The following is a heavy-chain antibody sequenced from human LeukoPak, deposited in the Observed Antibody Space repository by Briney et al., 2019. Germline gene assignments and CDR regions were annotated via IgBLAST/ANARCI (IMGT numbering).Heavy chain of an antibody. Sequence: SVKVSCKASGGSFNAYAISWVRQAPGQGLEWMGGIIPIFGTANYAQKFQGRVTITTDESTSTAYMELSSLRSEDTAVYYCASIDSSGYYPFDYWGQGTLVTVSS. CDR3: ASIDSSGYYPFDY. D-gene: IGHD3-22*01. CDR2: IIPIFGTA. J-gene: IGHJ4*02. CDR1: GGSFNAYA. V-gene: IGHV1-69*05.